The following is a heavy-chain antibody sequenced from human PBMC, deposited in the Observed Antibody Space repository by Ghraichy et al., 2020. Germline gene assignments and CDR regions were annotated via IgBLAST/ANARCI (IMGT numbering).Heavy chain of an antibody. J-gene: IGHJ5*02. CDR1: GGSISSYY. Sequence: LNISCTVSGGSISSYYWSWIRQPAGKGLEWIGRIYTSGSTNYNPSLKSRVTMSVDTSKNQFSLKLSSVTAADTAVYYCARGVENYDFWSGYYPHNWFDPWGQGTLVTVS. D-gene: IGHD3-3*01. CDR3: ARGVENYDFWSGYYPHNWFDP. CDR2: IYTSGST. V-gene: IGHV4-4*07.